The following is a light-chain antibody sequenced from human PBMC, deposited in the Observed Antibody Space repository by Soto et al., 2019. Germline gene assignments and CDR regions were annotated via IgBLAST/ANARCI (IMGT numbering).Light chain of an antibody. CDR1: QSIGTY. Sequence: DIQMTQSPSSLSASVGDRVTITCRASQSIGTYLNWYLQKPGKAPHLLIHSASSLQTGVPSRFSGSGSGTEFTLTISSLQPEDFASFYCQQSFSTPPTFGQGTKLAIK. CDR3: QQSFSTPPT. CDR2: SAS. J-gene: IGKJ2*01. V-gene: IGKV1-39*01.